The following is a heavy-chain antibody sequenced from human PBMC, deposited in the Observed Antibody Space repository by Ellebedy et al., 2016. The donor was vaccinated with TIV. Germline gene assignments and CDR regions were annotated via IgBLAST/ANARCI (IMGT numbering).Heavy chain of an antibody. CDR1: GFTFSSYA. D-gene: IGHD5-18*01. CDR3: ARYSYGYGGSWFDP. V-gene: IGHV3-23*01. CDR2: ISGSGGST. J-gene: IGHJ5*02. Sequence: GESLKISCAASGFTFSSYAMSWVRQAPGKGLEWVSAISGSGGSTYYADSVKGRFTISRDNSKNTLYLQMNSLRAEDTAVYYCARYSYGYGGSWFDPWGQGTLVTVSS.